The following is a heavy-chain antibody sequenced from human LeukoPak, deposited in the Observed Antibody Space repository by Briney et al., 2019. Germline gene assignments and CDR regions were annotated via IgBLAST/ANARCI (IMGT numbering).Heavy chain of an antibody. CDR3: ARHYDSSGYYSTRAFDI. D-gene: IGHD3-22*01. J-gene: IGHJ3*02. CDR2: IYYSGST. V-gene: IGHV4-59*08. CDR1: GGSISSYY. Sequence: PSETLSLTCTVSGGSISSYYWSWIRQPPGKGLEWIGYIYYSGSTNYNPSLKSRVTISVATSKNQFYLKLSSVTAADTAVYYCARHYDSSGYYSTRAFDIWGQGTMVTVSS.